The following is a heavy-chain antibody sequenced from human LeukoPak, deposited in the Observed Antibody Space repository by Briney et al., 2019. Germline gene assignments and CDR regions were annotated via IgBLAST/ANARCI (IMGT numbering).Heavy chain of an antibody. Sequence: ASVKVSCKASGYTFTSYGISWVRQAPGQGLEWMGWISVYNGNTNYAQKLQGRVTMTTDTSMSIAYMELRSLRSDDTAVYYCARGATIFPPFDPWGQGTLVTVSS. D-gene: IGHD5-12*01. CDR2: ISVYNGNT. J-gene: IGHJ5*02. CDR3: ARGATIFPPFDP. V-gene: IGHV1-18*01. CDR1: GYTFTSYG.